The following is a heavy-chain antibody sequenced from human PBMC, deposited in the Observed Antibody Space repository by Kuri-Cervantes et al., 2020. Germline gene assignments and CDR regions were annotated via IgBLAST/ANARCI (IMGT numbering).Heavy chain of an antibody. V-gene: IGHV4-61*01. D-gene: IGHD3-10*01. CDR1: GGSVSTGSYY. J-gene: IGHJ5*02. Sequence: GSLRLSCTVSGGSVSTGSYYWNWIRQPPGKGLEWIGYMHDSGFTNYNPFLKSRVTISIDTSKNQFSLKLSPVTAADTAVYYCARVGGLLWFGEAANWFDPWGQGTLVTVSS. CDR2: MHDSGFT. CDR3: ARVGGLLWFGEAANWFDP.